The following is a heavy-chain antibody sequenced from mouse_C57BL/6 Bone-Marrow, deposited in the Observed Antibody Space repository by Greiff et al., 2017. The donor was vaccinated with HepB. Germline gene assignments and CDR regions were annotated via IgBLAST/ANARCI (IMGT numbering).Heavy chain of an antibody. V-gene: IGHV1-55*01. CDR2: IYPGSGST. CDR1: GYTFPSYW. D-gene: IGHD2-3*01. Sequence: QVQLQQPGAELVKPGASVKMSCKVSGYTFPSYWITWVKQRPGQGLEWFGDIYPGSGSTNYNEKFKSKDTMTVDTSSSTAYMQLSSRSTEDSAVYCWARNANDGYCEYFDDWGTETTVTDSS. CDR3: ARNANDGYCEYFDD. J-gene: IGHJ1*03.